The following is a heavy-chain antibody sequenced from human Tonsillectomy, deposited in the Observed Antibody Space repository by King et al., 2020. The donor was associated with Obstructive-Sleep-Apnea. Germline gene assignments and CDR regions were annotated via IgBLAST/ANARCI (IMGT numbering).Heavy chain of an antibody. D-gene: IGHD1-14*01. V-gene: IGHV3-23*04. CDR2: ISGSGDST. Sequence: VQLVESGGGLVQPGGSLRLSCATSRFIFSSYAMSWVRQAPGKGLEWVSLISGSGDSTNYADSGKGRFTISRDNSKNTLYLQMNSLRAEDTAVYYCAKYPRAEFYYSGMDVWGQGTTVSVSS. CDR1: RFIFSSYA. CDR3: AKYPRAEFYYSGMDV. J-gene: IGHJ6*02.